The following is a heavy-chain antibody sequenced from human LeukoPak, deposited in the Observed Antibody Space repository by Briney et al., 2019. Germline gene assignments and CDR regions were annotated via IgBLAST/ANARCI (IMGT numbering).Heavy chain of an antibody. CDR1: GYTFTNYY. Sequence: ASVNVSCKASGYTFTNYYMHWVRQAPGQGFEWMGWINPNDGDTNYAQKFQGRVTMTRDTSISTAHMEVSRLRSDDTTVYYCARANLLYCSSTTCLFDYWGQGTLVTVAS. CDR3: ARANLLYCSSTTCLFDY. CDR2: INPNDGDT. V-gene: IGHV1-2*02. J-gene: IGHJ4*02. D-gene: IGHD2-2*01.